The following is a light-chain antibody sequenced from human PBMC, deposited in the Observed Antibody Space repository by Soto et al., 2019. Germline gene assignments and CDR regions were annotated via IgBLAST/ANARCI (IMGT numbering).Light chain of an antibody. V-gene: IGKV1-5*01. CDR3: QHYGGMWA. Sequence: DIQMTQSPSNLAASLGDRVTITSRASQSISNRLAWYQQTPGKAPKGMIYDASSLESGVPSRFSGSGSGTEFSLTINSLQPDDFATYCCQHYGGMWAFGQGTKVDIK. CDR1: QSISNR. CDR2: DAS. J-gene: IGKJ1*01.